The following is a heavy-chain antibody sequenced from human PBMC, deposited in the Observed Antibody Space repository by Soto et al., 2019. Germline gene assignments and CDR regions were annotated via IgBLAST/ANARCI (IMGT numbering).Heavy chain of an antibody. J-gene: IGHJ4*02. Sequence: GGSLRLSCAASGFTFNSYAMSWVRQAPGKGLEWVSAIIRSGVSTYYADSVKGRFTISRDNSKNTLYLQMNSLRVEDTAVYYCAKPLSPFSGSYIDYWAQGTLVTVSS. V-gene: IGHV3-23*01. D-gene: IGHD3-10*01. CDR1: GFTFNSYA. CDR3: AKPLSPFSGSYIDY. CDR2: IIRSGVST.